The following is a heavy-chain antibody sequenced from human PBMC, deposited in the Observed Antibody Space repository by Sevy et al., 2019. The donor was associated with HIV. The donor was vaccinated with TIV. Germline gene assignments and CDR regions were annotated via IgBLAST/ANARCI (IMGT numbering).Heavy chain of an antibody. J-gene: IGHJ4*02. CDR2: FSFGCGRI. V-gene: IGHV3-23*01. CDR3: AREGCTKPHDY. D-gene: IGHD2-8*01. Sequence: GGSLRLSCAASGFTFSKYSMSWVRQPPGKGLEWVSTFSFGCGRINYADSVKGRFTISRDDSKNTLYLQMNSLRAEDTAVYYCAREGCTKPHDYWGQGTLVTVSS. CDR1: GFTFSKYS.